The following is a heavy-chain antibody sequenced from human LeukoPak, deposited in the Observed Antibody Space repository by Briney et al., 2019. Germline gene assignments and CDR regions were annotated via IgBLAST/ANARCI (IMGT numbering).Heavy chain of an antibody. J-gene: IGHJ5*02. CDR3: ARWLTT. V-gene: IGHV6-1*01. Sequence: QTLSLTCVISGDSVSNNSASWNWIRQSPSRGLEWLGRTYYRSRWYKDYAVSVKSLITINPDTSKNQFSLQLNSVTPEDTAVYYCARWLTTWGQGTLVTVSS. CDR2: TYYRSRWYK. CDR1: GDSVSNNSAS. D-gene: IGHD3-9*01.